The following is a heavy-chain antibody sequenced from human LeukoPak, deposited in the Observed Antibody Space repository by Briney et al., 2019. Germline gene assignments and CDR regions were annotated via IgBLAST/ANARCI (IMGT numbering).Heavy chain of an antibody. CDR1: GGSLSSGSYS. D-gene: IGHD2-15*01. CDR3: VTNSIGYCSGGNCYQVSDS. CDR2: IYPRGST. J-gene: IGHJ4*02. Sequence: SQTLSLTCAVSGGSLSSGSYSWSWIRQPPGMGLEWIGYIYPRGSTYSNPSLKSRVILSLDKSANQFSLNLSSVTAADTAVYYCVTNSIGYCSGGNCYQVSDSWGQGSLVTVSS. V-gene: IGHV4-30-2*01.